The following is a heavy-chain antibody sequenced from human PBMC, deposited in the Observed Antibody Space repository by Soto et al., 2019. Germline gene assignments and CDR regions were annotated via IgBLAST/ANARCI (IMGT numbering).Heavy chain of an antibody. CDR1: GASISSTSSY. V-gene: IGHV4-39*01. J-gene: IGHJ4*01. CDR3: ARHVEWEIFYYFEH. D-gene: IGHD3-9*01. Sequence: ETLSLTCTVSGASISSTSSYWGWVRQPPGKGLEWIGSFFYNKNTYYNPSLKSRVTISVDTSKMQFSLNLASVTAADTAVYYCARHVEWEIFYYFEHWGQGTQVTVSS. CDR2: FFYNKNT.